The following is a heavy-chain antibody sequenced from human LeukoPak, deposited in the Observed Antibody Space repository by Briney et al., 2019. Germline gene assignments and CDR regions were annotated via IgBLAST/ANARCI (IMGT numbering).Heavy chain of an antibody. Sequence: GGSLRLSCAASGFTFDNYAMYWVRQAPGKGLEWVSSISGSGDIKDFGDSVKGRFTISRDNSKNTVSLQMNSLRADDTAVYYCAKEGAFGGSGELDYWGQGTLVTVSS. CDR3: AKEGAFGGSGELDY. V-gene: IGHV3-23*01. D-gene: IGHD6-19*01. CDR2: ISGSGDIK. J-gene: IGHJ4*02. CDR1: GFTFDNYA.